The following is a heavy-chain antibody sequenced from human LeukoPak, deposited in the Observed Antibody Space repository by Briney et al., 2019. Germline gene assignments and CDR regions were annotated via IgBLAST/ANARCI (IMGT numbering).Heavy chain of an antibody. CDR2: ISGSGGST. D-gene: IGHD3-22*01. Sequence: GGSLRLSCAASGFTFSSYAMSWVRQAPGKGLEWVSAISGSGGSTYYADSVKGRFTISRDNSKNTLYLQMNSLRAEDTAVYYCAKTGYYDTKYTTLDYWGQGTLVTVSS. CDR3: AKTGYYDTKYTTLDY. J-gene: IGHJ4*02. CDR1: GFTFSSYA. V-gene: IGHV3-23*01.